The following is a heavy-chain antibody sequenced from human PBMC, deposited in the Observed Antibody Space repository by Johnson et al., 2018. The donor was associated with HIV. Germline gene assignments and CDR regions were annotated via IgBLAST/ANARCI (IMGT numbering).Heavy chain of an antibody. J-gene: IGHJ3*02. CDR2: ISYDGANK. CDR1: RFTFSSYG. V-gene: IGHV3-30*18. D-gene: IGHD3-16*02. CDR3: AKVAIWGTYRYNLGDTYDI. Sequence: QVQLVESGGGLVQPGGSLRLSCAASRFTFSSYGMHWVRQAPGKGLEWVAVISYDGANKYYADSVKGRFTISRDNAKNSLYLQMNSLRAEDTALYYCAKVAIWGTYRYNLGDTYDIWGQGTMVTVSS.